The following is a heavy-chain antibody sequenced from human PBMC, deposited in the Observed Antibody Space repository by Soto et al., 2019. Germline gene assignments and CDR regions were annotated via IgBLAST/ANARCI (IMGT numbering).Heavy chain of an antibody. CDR3: VRGHAGFDY. D-gene: IGHD3-16*01. CDR2: IMKDGGEK. Sequence: GGSLRLSCAASGFTFSGYWMGWVRQAPGKGLEWVASIMKDGGEKKYVDSVKGRFTISRDNAKNSLYLQMNSLKTEDTAIYYCVRGHAGFDYWGQGTLVTVSS. V-gene: IGHV3-7*03. CDR1: GFTFSGYW. J-gene: IGHJ4*02.